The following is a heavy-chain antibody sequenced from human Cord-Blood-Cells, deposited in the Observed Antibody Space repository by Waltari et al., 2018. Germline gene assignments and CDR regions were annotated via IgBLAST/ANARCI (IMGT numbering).Heavy chain of an antibody. CDR3: ARLGELELPFDY. D-gene: IGHD1-7*01. J-gene: IGHJ4*02. Sequence: IRQPPGKGLEWIGSIYYSGSTYYNPSLKSRVTISVDTSKNQFSLKLSSVTAADTAVYYCARLGELELPFDYWGQGTLVTVSS. CDR2: IYYSGST. V-gene: IGHV4-39*01.